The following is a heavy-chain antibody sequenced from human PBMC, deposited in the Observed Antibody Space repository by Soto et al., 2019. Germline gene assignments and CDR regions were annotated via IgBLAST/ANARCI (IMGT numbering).Heavy chain of an antibody. CDR2: ISYDGINR. D-gene: IGHD3-3*01. J-gene: IGHJ6*02. CDR3: AKEGHYDVWSGYYPPPGYYYGMAV. Sequence: QVPLVESGGGVVQPGRSLRLSCAASGFTFSSYGMHWVRQAPGKGLEWVAVISYDGINRYYVDSVKGRFTISRDNSKNTLYLQMNSLRGEDTAVYYCAKEGHYDVWSGYYPPPGYYYGMAVWGQGTTVTVSS. CDR1: GFTFSSYG. V-gene: IGHV3-30*18.